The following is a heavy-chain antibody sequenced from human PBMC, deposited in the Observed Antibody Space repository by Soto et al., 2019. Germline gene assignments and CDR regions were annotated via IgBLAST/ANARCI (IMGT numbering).Heavy chain of an antibody. J-gene: IGHJ5*02. Sequence: SETLSLTCAVYGGSFSGYYWSWIRQPPGKGLEWIGEINHSGSTNYNPSLKSRVTISVDTSKNQFSLKLSSVTAADTAVYYCARLPRLGYCSSTSCYRGRWFDPWGQRTLVTVSS. V-gene: IGHV4-34*01. CDR3: ARLPRLGYCSSTSCYRGRWFDP. CDR2: INHSGST. D-gene: IGHD2-2*02. CDR1: GGSFSGYY.